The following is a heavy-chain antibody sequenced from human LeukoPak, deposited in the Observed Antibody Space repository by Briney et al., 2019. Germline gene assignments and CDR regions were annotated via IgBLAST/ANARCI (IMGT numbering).Heavy chain of an antibody. D-gene: IGHD6-19*01. Sequence: GGSLRLCCAASGFTFSSFAMHWVRQAPGKGLEYLSAIYSDGSRTYYADSVKGRFTISRDNSKNTLYFEMSSLRVEDTAVYYCVKSPGSGWPVWGQGTLLTVSS. CDR3: VKSPGSGWPV. V-gene: IGHV3-64D*06. J-gene: IGHJ4*02. CDR1: GFTFSSFA. CDR2: IYSDGSRT.